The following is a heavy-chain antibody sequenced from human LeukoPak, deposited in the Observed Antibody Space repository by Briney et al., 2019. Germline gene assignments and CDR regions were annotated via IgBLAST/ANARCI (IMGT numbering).Heavy chain of an antibody. Sequence: PGGSLRLSCAASGFTFDDYAMHWVRQAPGKGLEWVSGISWNSGSIGYADSVKGRFTISRDNAKNSLYLQMNSLRAEDTALYYCAEGLADSSGWYYSFDYWGQGTLVTVSS. D-gene: IGHD6-19*01. CDR3: AEGLADSSGWYYSFDY. V-gene: IGHV3-9*01. J-gene: IGHJ4*02. CDR1: GFTFDDYA. CDR2: ISWNSGSI.